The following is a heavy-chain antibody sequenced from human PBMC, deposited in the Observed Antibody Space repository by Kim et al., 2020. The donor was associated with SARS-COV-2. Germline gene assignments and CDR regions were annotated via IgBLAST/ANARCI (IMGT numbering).Heavy chain of an antibody. D-gene: IGHD1-26*01. J-gene: IGHJ5*02. CDR2: INWNGGST. Sequence: GGSLRLSCAASGFTFDDYGMSWVRQAPGKGLEWVSGINWNGGSTGYADSVKGRFTISRDNAKNSLYLQMNSLRAEDTALYHCARNSGSYEGRGWFDPWGQGTLVTVSS. CDR1: GFTFDDYG. V-gene: IGHV3-20*01. CDR3: ARNSGSYEGRGWFDP.